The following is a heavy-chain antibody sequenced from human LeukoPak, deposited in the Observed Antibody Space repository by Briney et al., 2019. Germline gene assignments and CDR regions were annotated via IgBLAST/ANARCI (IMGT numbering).Heavy chain of an antibody. CDR2: VDNNGNAA. CDR1: GSTFNSHW. Sequence: GGSLRLSCVASGSTFNSHWMHWVRQAPGKGLVWVSRVDNNGNAATYADSVKGRFTISRDNAKNTLYLQMNSLRAEDTAIYYCARDTPNSGLNVDFDSWGQGTLVAVSP. CDR3: ARDTPNSGLNVDFDS. D-gene: IGHD2-15*01. V-gene: IGHV3-74*01. J-gene: IGHJ4*02.